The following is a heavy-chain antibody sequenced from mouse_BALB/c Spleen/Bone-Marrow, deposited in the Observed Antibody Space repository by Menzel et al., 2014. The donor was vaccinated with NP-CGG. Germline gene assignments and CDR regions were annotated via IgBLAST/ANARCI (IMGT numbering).Heavy chain of an antibody. CDR3: ARDENYDIYWYFDV. V-gene: IGHV7-3*02. Sequence: EVQRVESGGGLVQPGGSLRLSCATSGFTFTDYYMSWVRQTPRKALEWLGFIRNKANGYTADYSVSVKGRFTISRDNSQNILYLQMNTLRAEDSATYYCARDENYDIYWYFDVWGAGTTVTVSS. CDR1: GFTFTDYY. D-gene: IGHD1-1*01. J-gene: IGHJ1*01. CDR2: IRNKANGYTA.